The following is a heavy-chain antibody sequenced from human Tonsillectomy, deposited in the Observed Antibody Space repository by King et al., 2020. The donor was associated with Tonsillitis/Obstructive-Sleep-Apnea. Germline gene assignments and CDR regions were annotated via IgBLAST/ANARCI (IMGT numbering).Heavy chain of an antibody. V-gene: IGHV3-30*18. J-gene: IGHJ6*03. D-gene: IGHD2-2*02. Sequence: VQLVESGGGVVHPGGSLRLSCAASGFIFSAYGMHWVRQAPGKGLEWVAVMSYEGDTKYYADSAKGRFTISRDNSKNTLYLQMNSLRVEDTAVYYCAKSGVTDYTYFYMAVWGKGTTVTVSS. CDR1: GFIFSAYG. CDR2: MSYEGDTK. CDR3: AKSGVTDYTYFYMAV.